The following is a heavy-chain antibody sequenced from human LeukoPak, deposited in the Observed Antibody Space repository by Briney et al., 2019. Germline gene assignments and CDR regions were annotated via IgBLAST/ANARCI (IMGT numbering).Heavy chain of an antibody. J-gene: IGHJ4*02. V-gene: IGHV5-10-1*01. CDR1: GYSFTSYW. D-gene: IGHD3-22*01. CDR2: IDPSDSYT. Sequence: GESLRISCKGSGYSFTSYWISWVRQMPGKGLEWMGRIDPSDSYTNYSPSFQGHVTISADKSISTAYLQWSSLKASDTAMYYCARPYYDSSGYYEAKYWGQGTLVTASS. CDR3: ARPYYDSSGYYEAKY.